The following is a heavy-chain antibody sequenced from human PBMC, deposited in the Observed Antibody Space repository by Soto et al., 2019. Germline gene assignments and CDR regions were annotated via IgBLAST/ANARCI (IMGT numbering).Heavy chain of an antibody. Sequence: ASVKVSCKATGYTFTTYGISWVRQAPGQGLEWMGWISAYNGDTNYVQKLQGRVTMTTDTSTSTAYMELRSLRSDDTALYYCARSPANMAIAEAETLDHWGQGTLVTVSS. V-gene: IGHV1-18*01. CDR1: GYTFTTYG. CDR3: ARSPANMAIAEAETLDH. D-gene: IGHD6-13*01. CDR2: ISAYNGDT. J-gene: IGHJ4*02.